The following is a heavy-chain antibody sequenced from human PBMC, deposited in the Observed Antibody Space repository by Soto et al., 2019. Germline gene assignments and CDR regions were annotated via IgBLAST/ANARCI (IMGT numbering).Heavy chain of an antibody. D-gene: IGHD3-22*01. CDR2: IYPGDSDT. Sequence: GASLKISCTVYGYRFTSYWIGWVRQIPGKGLEWMGIIYPGDSDTRYSPSFQGQVTISADKSVFAASLQWSSLKASDTAIYYCARHKGPDCCDNRGHIDYRGQGTLVTVSS. J-gene: IGHJ4*02. CDR1: GYRFTSYW. CDR3: ARHKGPDCCDNRGHIDY. V-gene: IGHV5-51*01.